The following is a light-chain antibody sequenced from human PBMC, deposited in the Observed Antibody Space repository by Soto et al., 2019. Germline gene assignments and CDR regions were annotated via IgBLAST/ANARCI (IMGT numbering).Light chain of an antibody. CDR2: RDT. Sequence: SYELTQPLSVSVALGQTARITCGGNNIGSKNVHWYQLNPGQAPVLVIYRDTNRPSGIPERFSGSNSGNTATLAISGAHVGDDADYYCQVWDSSPVVFGGGTKLTVL. CDR1: NIGSKN. V-gene: IGLV3-9*01. CDR3: QVWDSSPVV. J-gene: IGLJ3*02.